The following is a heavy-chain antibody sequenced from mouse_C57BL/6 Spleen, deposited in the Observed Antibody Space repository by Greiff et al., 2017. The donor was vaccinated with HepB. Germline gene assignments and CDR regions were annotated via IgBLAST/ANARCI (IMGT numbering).Heavy chain of an antibody. V-gene: IGHV1-52*01. Sequence: QVQLQQPGAELVRPGSSVKLSCKASGYTFTSYWMHWVKQRPIQGLEWIGNIDPSDSETHYNQKFKDKATLTVDKSSSTAYMQLSSLTSEDSAVYYCAPYYYGSSYVGIAYWGQGTLVTVSA. CDR3: APYYYGSSYVGIAY. CDR1: GYTFTSYW. D-gene: IGHD1-1*01. CDR2: IDPSDSET. J-gene: IGHJ3*01.